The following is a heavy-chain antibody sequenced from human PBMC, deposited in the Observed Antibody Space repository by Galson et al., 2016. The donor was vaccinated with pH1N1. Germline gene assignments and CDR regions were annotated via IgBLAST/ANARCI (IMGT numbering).Heavy chain of an antibody. J-gene: IGHJ6*04. V-gene: IGHV3-33*01. CDR2: IWMDDTGQ. Sequence: LRLSCAASGLIFKNFAMHWVRQAPGKGLEWVAFIWMDDTGQKYADSVKGRFTISRDNSKNTLYLQMNSLGDEDTAIYYCTTDADDPMDVWGIGTTVTVSP. CDR1: GLIFKNFA. D-gene: IGHD3-16*01. CDR3: TTDADDPMDV.